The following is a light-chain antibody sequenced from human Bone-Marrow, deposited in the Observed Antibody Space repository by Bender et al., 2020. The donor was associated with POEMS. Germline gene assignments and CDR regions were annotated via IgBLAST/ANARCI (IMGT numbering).Light chain of an antibody. J-gene: IGLJ3*02. CDR1: SSDVGSYNV. V-gene: IGLV2-14*02. Sequence: QSALTQPPSASGSPGQSVTISCTGTSSDVGSYNVVSWYQQHPGKAPKLMIYEVSKRASGVSNRFSGSKSGTSASLAITGLQSDDEAIYFCVAWDASLNGWVFGGGTKLTVL. CDR2: EVS. CDR3: VAWDASLNGWV.